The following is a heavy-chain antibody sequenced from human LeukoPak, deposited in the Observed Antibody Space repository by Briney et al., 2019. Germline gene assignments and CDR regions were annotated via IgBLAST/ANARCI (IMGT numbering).Heavy chain of an antibody. CDR1: GLTFSSYS. CDR2: ISGRGEST. V-gene: IGHV3-23*01. Sequence: PGGSLRLSCVVSGLTFSSYSMSWVRQAPGKGLEWVSAISGRGESTNYADSVKGRFTISRDNSKNTLYLQMNSLRAGDTAVYYCSKDLRDSSGWQFAAFDIWGQGTMVTVSS. J-gene: IGHJ3*02. D-gene: IGHD3-22*01. CDR3: SKDLRDSSGWQFAAFDI.